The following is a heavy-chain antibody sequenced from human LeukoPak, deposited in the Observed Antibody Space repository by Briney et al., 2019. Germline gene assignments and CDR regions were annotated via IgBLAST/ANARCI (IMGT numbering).Heavy chain of an antibody. CDR3: ATDSSITGTTGEYY. Sequence: ASVKVSCKASGYTFTGYYIHWVRQAPGQGLEWMGWINPNSGGTNYAQKFQGRVTMTRDTSISTAYMELSRLRSDDTAVYYCATDSSITGTTGEYYWGQGTLVTVSS. V-gene: IGHV1-2*02. CDR2: INPNSGGT. J-gene: IGHJ4*02. CDR1: GYTFTGYY. D-gene: IGHD1-7*01.